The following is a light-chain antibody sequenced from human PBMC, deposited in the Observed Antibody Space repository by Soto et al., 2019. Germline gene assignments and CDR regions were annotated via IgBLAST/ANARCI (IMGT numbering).Light chain of an antibody. J-gene: IGLJ3*02. Sequence: QSVLTQPPSVSGAPGQRVTISCTGSTSNIGAGYDVHWYQQLPGTAPKLLIYANSNRPSGVPDRFSGSKSGTSASLAITGLQAEDEADYYCCSYAGSYTWVFGGGTQLTVL. CDR3: CSYAGSYTWV. CDR2: ANS. V-gene: IGLV1-40*01. CDR1: TSNIGAGYD.